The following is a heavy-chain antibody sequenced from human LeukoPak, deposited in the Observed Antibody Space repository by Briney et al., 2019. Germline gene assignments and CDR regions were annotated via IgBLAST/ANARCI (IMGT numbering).Heavy chain of an antibody. D-gene: IGHD5-18*01. CDR3: ARDGYTRPTFGY. J-gene: IGHJ4*02. CDR2: ISSSGSTI. V-gene: IGHV3-48*03. Sequence: TGGSLRLSCAASGFTFSSYEMNWVRQAPGKGLEWVSYISSSGSTIYYADSVKGRFTISRDNAKNSLYLQMNSLRAEDTAVYYCARDGYTRPTFGYWGQGTLVTVSS. CDR1: GFTFSSYE.